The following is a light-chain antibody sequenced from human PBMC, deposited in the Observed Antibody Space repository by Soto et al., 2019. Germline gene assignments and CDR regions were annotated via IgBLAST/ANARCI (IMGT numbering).Light chain of an antibody. J-gene: IGKJ1*01. CDR1: QSISSSS. Sequence: EIVLTQSPGTLSLSPGERATLSCRVSQSISSSSLAWYQQKPGQAPRLLIYDSSRRATGIPDRFSGSGSGTDFTLTISRLEPEDFAVYYCQQYSYSPQTFGPGTKVESK. CDR2: DSS. V-gene: IGKV3-20*01. CDR3: QQYSYSPQT.